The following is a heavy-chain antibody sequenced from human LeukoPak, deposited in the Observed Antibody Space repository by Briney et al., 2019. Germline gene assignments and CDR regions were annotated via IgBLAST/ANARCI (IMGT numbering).Heavy chain of an antibody. D-gene: IGHD3-10*01. V-gene: IGHV1-69*13. CDR3: ARTHYNASGSDFSAPFDY. J-gene: IGHJ4*02. CDR1: GGNFSNYV. CDR2: VLPLSGIA. Sequence: SVKVSCKTSGGNFSNYVISWVRQAPGQGLEWMGGVLPLSGIADSAQRFQGRVTIIADESTTTAYMELSSLRSEDTAVYYCARTHYNASGSDFSAPFDYWGQGTLVTVSS.